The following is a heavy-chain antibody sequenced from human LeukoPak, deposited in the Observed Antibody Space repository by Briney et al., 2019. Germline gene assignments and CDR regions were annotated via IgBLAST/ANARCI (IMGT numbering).Heavy chain of an antibody. CDR1: GFTFSNAW. J-gene: IGHJ4*02. D-gene: IGHD3-3*01. Sequence: GGSLRLSCAASGFTFSNAWMSWVRQAPGKGLEWVGRIKSKTDGGTTDYAAPVKGRFTISRDDSKNTLYLQMNSLKTEDTAVYYCTTGSKRIFGVVIIGSGVYFDYWGQGTLVTVSS. CDR3: TTGSKRIFGVVIIGSGVYFDY. CDR2: IKSKTDGGTT. V-gene: IGHV3-15*01.